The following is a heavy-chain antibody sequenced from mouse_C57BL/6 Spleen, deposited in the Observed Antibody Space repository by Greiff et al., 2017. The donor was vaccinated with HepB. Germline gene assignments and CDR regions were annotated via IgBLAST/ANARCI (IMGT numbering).Heavy chain of an antibody. CDR3: ARLNYYGSSYAYFDV. D-gene: IGHD1-1*01. CDR2: IHPNSGST. V-gene: IGHV1-64*01. Sequence: QVQLKQPGAELVKPGASVKLSCKASGYTFTSYWMHWVKQRPGQGLEWIGMIHPNSGSTNYNEKFKSKATLTVDKSSSTAYMQLSSLTSEDSAVYYCARLNYYGSSYAYFDVWGTGTTVTVSS. CDR1: GYTFTSYW. J-gene: IGHJ1*03.